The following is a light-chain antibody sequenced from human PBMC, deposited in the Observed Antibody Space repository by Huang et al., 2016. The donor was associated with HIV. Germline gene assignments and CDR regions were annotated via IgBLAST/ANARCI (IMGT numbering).Light chain of an antibody. CDR2: DAS. CDR1: QDIARF. Sequence: DIQMTQSPSSLSASIGDKVTITCQATQDIARFLNWYQQKPGQAPKLLIYDASTLQTGVPSRFSGSGSGTDFSFTISSLQPEDIATYYCQRYDGLPPWTFGQGTKVEIQ. V-gene: IGKV1-33*01. J-gene: IGKJ1*01. CDR3: QRYDGLPPWT.